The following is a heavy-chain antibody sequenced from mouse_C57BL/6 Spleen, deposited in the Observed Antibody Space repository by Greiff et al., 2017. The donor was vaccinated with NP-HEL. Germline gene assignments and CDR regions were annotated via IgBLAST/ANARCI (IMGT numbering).Heavy chain of an antibody. CDR2: IRNKANGYTT. CDR3: ARSYDGYPFAY. Sequence: EVKLMESGGGLVQPGGSLSLSCAASGFTFTDYYMSWVRQPPGKALEWLGFIRNKANGYTTEYSASVKGRFTISRDNYQSILYLQMNALRAEDSATYYCARSYDGYPFAYWGQGTLVTVSA. CDR1: GFTFTDYY. D-gene: IGHD2-3*01. V-gene: IGHV7-3*01. J-gene: IGHJ3*01.